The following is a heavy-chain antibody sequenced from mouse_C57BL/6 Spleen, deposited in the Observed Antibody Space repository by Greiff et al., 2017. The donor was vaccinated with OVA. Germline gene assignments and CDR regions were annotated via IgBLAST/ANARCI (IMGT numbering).Heavy chain of an antibody. J-gene: IGHJ2*01. CDR2: IYPGNSDT. Sequence: DVQLQESGTVLARPGASVKMSCKTSGYTFTSYWMHWVKQRPGQGLEWIGAIYPGNSDTSYNQKFKGKAKLTAVTSASTAYMELSSLTNEDSAVYYCTRPYYSNYGLFDYWGQGTTLTVSS. CDR3: TRPYYSNYGLFDY. D-gene: IGHD2-5*01. V-gene: IGHV1-5*01. CDR1: GYTFTSYW.